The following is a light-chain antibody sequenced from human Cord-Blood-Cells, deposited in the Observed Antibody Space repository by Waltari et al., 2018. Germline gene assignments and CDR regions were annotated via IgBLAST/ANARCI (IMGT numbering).Light chain of an antibody. J-gene: IGLJ1*01. V-gene: IGLV1-44*01. CDR3: AAWDDSLNGYV. Sequence: QSVLTHPPSASRTPGQRVTISCSGRSPNIASNTVNCYQHHPGTAPNLLIFSNNRRPSGVPDGFSGSKSGTSASLAISGLQSEDEADYYCAAWDDSLNGYVFGTGTKVTVL. CDR2: SNN. CDR1: SPNIASNT.